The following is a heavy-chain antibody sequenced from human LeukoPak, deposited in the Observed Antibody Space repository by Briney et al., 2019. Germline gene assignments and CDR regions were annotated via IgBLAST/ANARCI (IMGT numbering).Heavy chain of an antibody. J-gene: IGHJ6*03. D-gene: IGHD3-3*01. Sequence: SETLSLTCAVYGGSFSGYYWSWIRQPPGKGLEWIGEINHSGSTNYNPSLKSRVTISVDTSKNQFSLKLSSVTAADTAVYYCATGYDFWSGSSYYYYYYMDVWGKGTTVTVSS. CDR1: GGSFSGYY. V-gene: IGHV4-34*01. CDR2: INHSGST. CDR3: ATGYDFWSGSSYYYYYYMDV.